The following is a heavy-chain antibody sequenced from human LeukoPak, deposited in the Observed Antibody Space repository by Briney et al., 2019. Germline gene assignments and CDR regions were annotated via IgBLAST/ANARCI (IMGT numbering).Heavy chain of an antibody. J-gene: IGHJ4*02. D-gene: IGHD2-2*01. CDR3: ARDGGSGYCSSSNCYEGFDY. CDR1: GFSVSSNY. CDR2: IYSGESA. Sequence: GGSLRLSCAASGFSVSSNYMSWVRQAPGKGLEWVSTIYSGESAYYADSVKGRFTISRDNSKNALVLQMNSLTAADTAVYYCARDGGSGYCSSSNCYEGFDYWGQGILVTVSS. V-gene: IGHV3-66*01.